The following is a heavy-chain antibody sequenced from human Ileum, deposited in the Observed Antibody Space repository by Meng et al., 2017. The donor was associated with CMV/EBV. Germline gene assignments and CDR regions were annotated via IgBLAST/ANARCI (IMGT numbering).Heavy chain of an antibody. CDR3: VRDVGQQGEGSSWYKWFDH. Sequence: GGSLRLSCAASGFNFNGHWMHWVRHLPGKGMLWVADISHDGRLTAYADSVKGRFSVSRDNANNMVYLQMHSLRAEDTGVYYCVRDVGQQGEGSSWYKWFDHWGQGTLVTVSS. V-gene: IGHV3-74*01. CDR2: ISHDGRLT. CDR1: GFNFNGHW. J-gene: IGHJ5*02. D-gene: IGHD6-13*01.